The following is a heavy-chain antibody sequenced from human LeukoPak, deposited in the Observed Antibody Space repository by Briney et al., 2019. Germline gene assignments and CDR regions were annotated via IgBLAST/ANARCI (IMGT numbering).Heavy chain of an antibody. D-gene: IGHD3-16*02. CDR3: ARGLNYDYVWGSSRLDY. CDR2: IYYSGST. Sequence: SETLSLTCTVSGGSISSSSYYWGWIRQPPGKGLEGIGSIYYSGSTYYNPSLKSRVTISVDTSKNQFSLRLSSVTAADTAVYYCARGLNYDYVWGSSRLDYWGQGTLVTVSS. J-gene: IGHJ4*02. CDR1: GGSISSSSYY. V-gene: IGHV4-39*07.